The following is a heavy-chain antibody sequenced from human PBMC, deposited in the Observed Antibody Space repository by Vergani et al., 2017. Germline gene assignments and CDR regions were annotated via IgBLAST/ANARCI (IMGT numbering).Heavy chain of an antibody. Sequence: QMQLVQSGAEVKKTGSSVKVSCKASGYTFTSYGISWVRQAPGQGLEWMGWISAYNGNTNYAQKLQGRVTMTTDTSTSTAYMELRSLRSDDTAVYYCARDPDIVVVPAAPYYYYYYGMDVWGQGTTVTVSS. CDR2: ISAYNGNT. CDR3: ARDPDIVVVPAAPYYYYYYGMDV. D-gene: IGHD2-2*01. V-gene: IGHV1-18*04. J-gene: IGHJ6*02. CDR1: GYTFTSYG.